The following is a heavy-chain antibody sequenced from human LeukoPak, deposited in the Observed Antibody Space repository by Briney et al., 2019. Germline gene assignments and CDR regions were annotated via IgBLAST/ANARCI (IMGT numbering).Heavy chain of an antibody. CDR3: AREYDFWSGYYPPYFDY. CDR2: IIPIFGTA. CDR1: GGTFSSYA. D-gene: IGHD3-3*01. J-gene: IGHJ4*02. Sequence: ASVKVSCKASGGTFSSYAISWVRQAPGQGLEWMGRIIPIFGTANYAQKFQGRVTITADKSTSTAYMELSSLRSEDTAVYYCAREYDFWSGYYPPYFDYWGQGTLVTVSS. V-gene: IGHV1-69*06.